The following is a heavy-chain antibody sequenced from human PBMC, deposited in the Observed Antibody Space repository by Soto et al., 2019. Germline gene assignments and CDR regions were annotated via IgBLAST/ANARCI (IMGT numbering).Heavy chain of an antibody. CDR1: GFIFSSYT. D-gene: IGHD2-21*02. CDR3: ARGWRREQWIY. V-gene: IGHV3-21*01. J-gene: IGHJ4*02. CDR2: ISATSTYI. Sequence: EVQLVESEGGLVKPGGSLILSCAASGFIFSSYTMNGVRQAPGRGLEWVSSISATSTYIYYADSLKVRFAISRDNAYNSLYLPMNCLRAGDTAVYYCARGWRREQWIYWVQGTLVTVSS.